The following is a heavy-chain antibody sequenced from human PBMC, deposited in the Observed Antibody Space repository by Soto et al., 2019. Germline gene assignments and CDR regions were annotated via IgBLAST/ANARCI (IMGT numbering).Heavy chain of an antibody. CDR1: GGSISSGGYY. Sequence: SETLSLTCTVSGGSISSGGYYWSWIRQHPGKGLEWIGYIYYSGSTYYNPSLKSRVTISVDTSKNQFSLKLSSVTAADTAVYYCARVVYDFYYYGMAVWAQGTTVPVS. V-gene: IGHV4-31*03. CDR2: IYYSGST. J-gene: IGHJ6*02. CDR3: ARVVYDFYYYGMAV. D-gene: IGHD3-3*01.